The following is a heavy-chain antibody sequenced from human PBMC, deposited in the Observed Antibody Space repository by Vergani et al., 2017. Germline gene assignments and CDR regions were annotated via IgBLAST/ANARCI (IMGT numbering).Heavy chain of an antibody. CDR3: CGEGVADAFDI. D-gene: IGHD7-27*01. CDR2: INSDWSST. V-gene: IGHV3-74*02. J-gene: IGHJ3*02. Sequence: EVQLVESGGGLVKPGGSLRLSCAASGFTFSSYSMNWVRQAPGKGLVWVSRINSDWSSTSYADSVKGRFTISRDNAKNTLYLQMHSLRAEDTSVYYCCGEGVADAFDIWGQGTMVTVSS. CDR1: GFTFSSYS.